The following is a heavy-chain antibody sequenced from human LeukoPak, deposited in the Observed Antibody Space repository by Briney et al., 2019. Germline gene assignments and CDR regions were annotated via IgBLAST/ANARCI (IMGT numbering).Heavy chain of an antibody. D-gene: IGHD5-18*01. Sequence: GGSLRLSCAASGFTFSSYSMNWVRQAPGKGLEWVSSISSSSRYMYYADSAKGRFTISRDNAKNSLYLQMNSLRAEDTAVYYCAKVRIQLWDDAFDIWGQGAMVTVSS. CDR2: ISSSSRYM. J-gene: IGHJ3*02. CDR1: GFTFSSYS. V-gene: IGHV3-21*01. CDR3: AKVRIQLWDDAFDI.